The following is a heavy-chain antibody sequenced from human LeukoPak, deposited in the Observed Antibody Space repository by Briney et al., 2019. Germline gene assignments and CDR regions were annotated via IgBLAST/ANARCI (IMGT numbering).Heavy chain of an antibody. J-gene: IGHJ5*02. CDR1: GYTFTSYD. V-gene: IGHV1-8*01. CDR2: MNPNSGNT. Sequence: ASVKVSCKASGYTFTSYDINWVRQATGQGLEWMGWMNPNSGNTGYAQKFQGRVTMTRNTSISTAYMELSSLRSEDTAVYYCARDRTYDFWSGYYTGENWFDPWGQGTLVPVSS. CDR3: ARDRTYDFWSGYYTGENWFDP. D-gene: IGHD3-3*01.